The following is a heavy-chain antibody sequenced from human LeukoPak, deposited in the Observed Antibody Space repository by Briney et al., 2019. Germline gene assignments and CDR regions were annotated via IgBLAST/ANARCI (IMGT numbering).Heavy chain of an antibody. CDR1: GFTFIGYN. CDR3: ARDSKWLRFFSGVNSAQKFCY. Sequence: GGSLRLSCAASGFTFIGYNMNWVRQAPGKGLEWVSYISSSSSTIYYADSVKGRFTISRDNAKNSLYLQMNSLRAEDTAVYYCARDSKWLRFFSGVNSAQKFCYWGQGTLVTVSS. CDR2: ISSSSSTI. V-gene: IGHV3-48*04. J-gene: IGHJ4*02. D-gene: IGHD5-12*01.